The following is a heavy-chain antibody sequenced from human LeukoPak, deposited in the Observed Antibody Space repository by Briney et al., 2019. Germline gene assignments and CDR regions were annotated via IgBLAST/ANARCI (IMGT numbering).Heavy chain of an antibody. D-gene: IGHD5-24*01. CDR1: GGSISSYY. CDR2: IYYSGST. J-gene: IGHJ6*03. Sequence: SETLSLTCTVSGGSISSYYWSWVRQPPGKGLEWIGYIYYSGSTNYNPSLKSRVTISVDTAKNQFSLKPSSVTAADTAAYYCVAGVDAEMAKVGYYYYMDVWGKGTTVTVSS. V-gene: IGHV4-59*01. CDR3: VAGVDAEMAKVGYYYYMDV.